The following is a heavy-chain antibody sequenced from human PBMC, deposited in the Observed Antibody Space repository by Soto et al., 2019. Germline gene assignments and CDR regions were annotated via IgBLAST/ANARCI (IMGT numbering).Heavy chain of an antibody. CDR1: GGSFSGYY. J-gene: IGHJ5*02. D-gene: IGHD1-1*01. CDR3: ARSGGREPQRSSKRGWFDP. Sequence: SETLSLTCAVYGGSFSGYYWSWIRQPPGKGLEWIGEINHSGSTNYNPSLKSRVTISVDTSKNQFSLKLSSVTAADTAVYYCARSGGREPQRSSKRGWFDPWGQGTLVTVSS. V-gene: IGHV4-34*01. CDR2: INHSGST.